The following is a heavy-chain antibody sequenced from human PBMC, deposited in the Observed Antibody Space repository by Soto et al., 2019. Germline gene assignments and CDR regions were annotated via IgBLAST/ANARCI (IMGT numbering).Heavy chain of an antibody. J-gene: IGHJ5*02. Sequence: ASVKVSCKASGGTFSSYAISWVRQAPGQGLEWMGGIIPIFGTANYAQKFQGRVTITADESTSTAYMELSSLRSEDTAVYYCARDPEYYYDGSGYYPGLGWFDPWGQGTLVTVSS. D-gene: IGHD3-22*01. V-gene: IGHV1-69*13. CDR1: GGTFSSYA. CDR2: IIPIFGTA. CDR3: ARDPEYYYDGSGYYPGLGWFDP.